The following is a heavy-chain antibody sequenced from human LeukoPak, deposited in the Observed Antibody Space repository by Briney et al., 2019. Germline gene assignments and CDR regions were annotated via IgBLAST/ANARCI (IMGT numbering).Heavy chain of an antibody. CDR2: IKEDGSEK. Sequence: PGGSLRLSCAAPGFTFSSYWMGWVRQAPGKGLEWVANIKEDGSEKYYVDSVKGRFTISRDNAKTSLYLLMNSLRAEDTAVYYCARYCSGGSCYDYWGQGTLVTVSS. CDR3: ARYCSGGSCYDY. J-gene: IGHJ4*02. V-gene: IGHV3-7*01. D-gene: IGHD2-15*01. CDR1: GFTFSSYW.